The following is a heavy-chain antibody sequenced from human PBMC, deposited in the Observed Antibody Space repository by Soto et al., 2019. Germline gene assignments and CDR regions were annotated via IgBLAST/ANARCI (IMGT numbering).Heavy chain of an antibody. D-gene: IGHD3-22*01. CDR1: GFTFSSYW. CDR2: IKQDGSEK. V-gene: IGHV3-7*03. J-gene: IGHJ6*02. Sequence: GGSLRLSCAASGFTFSSYWMSWVRQAPGKGLEWVANIKQDGSEKYYVDSVKGRFTISRDNAKNSLYLQMNSLRAEDTAVYYCARDYYYDSSGYSLPGIYYYYGMDVWGQGTTVTVSS. CDR3: ARDYYYDSSGYSLPGIYYYYGMDV.